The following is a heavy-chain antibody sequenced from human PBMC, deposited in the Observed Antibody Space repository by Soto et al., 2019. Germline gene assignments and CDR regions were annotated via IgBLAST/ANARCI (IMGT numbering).Heavy chain of an antibody. V-gene: IGHV3-23*01. CDR3: AKGKQWLVITTSDY. D-gene: IGHD6-19*01. CDR2: ISGSGGST. Sequence: EVQLLESGGGLVQPGGPLRLSCAASGFTFSSYAMSWVRQAPGKGLEWVSAISGSGGSTYYADSVKGRFTISRDNSKNTLYLQMNSLRAEDTAVYYCAKGKQWLVITTSDYWGQGTLVTVSS. CDR1: GFTFSSYA. J-gene: IGHJ4*02.